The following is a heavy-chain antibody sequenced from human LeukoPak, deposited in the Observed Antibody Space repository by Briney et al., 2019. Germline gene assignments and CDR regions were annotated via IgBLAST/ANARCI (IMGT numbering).Heavy chain of an antibody. Sequence: GGSLRLSCAASGLSLRDYDMHWVRQTPGRGLEWVSAIGIGDDTHYPDSVKGRFTISRENAKNSLYLQMSSLRDGDTAMYYCVRGGIRVSGIDAFDIWGHGTMVTVSS. CDR2: IGIGDDT. D-gene: IGHD5/OR15-5a*01. CDR3: VRGGIRVSGIDAFDI. J-gene: IGHJ3*02. V-gene: IGHV3-13*01. CDR1: GLSLRDYD.